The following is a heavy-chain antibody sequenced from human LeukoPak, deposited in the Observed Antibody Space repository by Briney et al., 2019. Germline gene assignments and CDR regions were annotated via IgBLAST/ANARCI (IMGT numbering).Heavy chain of an antibody. Sequence: SETLSLTCPVSSGSISSGVYYWSWIRQHPGKGLEWIGYIYYSGSTYYNPSLKSRVTISVDASKNQFSLKLSSVTAADTAVYYCARGVRWLQLSYFDYWGQGTLVTVSS. D-gene: IGHD5-24*01. J-gene: IGHJ4*02. CDR3: ARGVRWLQLSYFDY. CDR2: IYYSGST. V-gene: IGHV4-31*03. CDR1: SGSISSGVYY.